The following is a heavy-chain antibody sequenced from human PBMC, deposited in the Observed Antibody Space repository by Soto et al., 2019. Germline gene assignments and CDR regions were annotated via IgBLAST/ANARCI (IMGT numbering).Heavy chain of an antibody. Sequence: QVQLQESGPGLVKPSQTLSLTCTVSGGSISSGGYYWSWIRQHPGKGPEWIGYIYYSGSTYYNPSLKSRVTISVDTSKNQFSLKLSSVTAADTAVYYCARGRTECSSTSCRTDFDYWGQGTLVTVSS. J-gene: IGHJ4*02. V-gene: IGHV4-31*03. CDR1: GGSISSGGYY. D-gene: IGHD2-2*01. CDR2: IYYSGST. CDR3: ARGRTECSSTSCRTDFDY.